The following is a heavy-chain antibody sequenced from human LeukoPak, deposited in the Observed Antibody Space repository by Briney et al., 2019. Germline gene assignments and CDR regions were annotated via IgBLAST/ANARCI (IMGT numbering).Heavy chain of an antibody. CDR1: GFTFSSYV. CDR2: LSSSGGST. V-gene: IGHV3-23*01. J-gene: IGHJ4*02. CDR3: ARERYSSGFDY. Sequence: GGPLRLSCAASGFTFSSYVMSWVRQAPGKGLEWVSALSSSGGSTYYADSVKGRFTISRDNSKDTLYLQMNSLRAEDTAVYYCARERYSSGFDYWGQGTLVTVSS. D-gene: IGHD6-19*01.